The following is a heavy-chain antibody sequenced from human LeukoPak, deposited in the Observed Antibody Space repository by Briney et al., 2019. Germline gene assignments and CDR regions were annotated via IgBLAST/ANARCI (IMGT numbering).Heavy chain of an antibody. D-gene: IGHD3-10*01. CDR3: ARLMVRAVLSYYGLDV. CDR1: GGSFNSHF. Sequence: SETLSLTCKVSGGSFNSHFWTWLRQPPGKGLEWIGYVHASGNSDYNPSLKSRVNMSLDTSKSQFSLKLNSVTAADTAVYYCARLMVRAVLSYYGLDVWGQGTTVIVSS. V-gene: IGHV4-59*08. J-gene: IGHJ6*02. CDR2: VHASGNS.